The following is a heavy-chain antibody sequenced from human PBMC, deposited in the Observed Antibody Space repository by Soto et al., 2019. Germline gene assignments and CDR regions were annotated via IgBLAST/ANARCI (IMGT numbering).Heavy chain of an antibody. J-gene: IGHJ6*02. V-gene: IGHV4-59*01. Sequence: SETLSLTCTVSGGSIRSYYWSWIRQPPGKGLEWIGYIYYSGSTNYNPSLKSRVTISVDTSKNQFSLKLSSVTAADTAVYYCERANVVVTARYYYYYYGMDVWGQGTTVTVSS. CDR2: IYYSGST. CDR1: GGSIRSYY. D-gene: IGHD2-21*02. CDR3: ERANVVVTARYYYYYYGMDV.